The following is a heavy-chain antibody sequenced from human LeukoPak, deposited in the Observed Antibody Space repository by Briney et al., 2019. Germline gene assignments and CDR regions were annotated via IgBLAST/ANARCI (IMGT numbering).Heavy chain of an antibody. Sequence: PGGSLRLSCAASGFTFSSYSMNWVRQAPGKGLEWVSSISSSSSYIYYADSVKGRFTISRDNAKNSLYLQMNSLRAEDTAVYYCARTLRVVTHYDAFDIWGQGTMVTVSS. D-gene: IGHD2-21*02. CDR1: GFTFSSYS. CDR3: ARTLRVVTHYDAFDI. CDR2: ISSSSSYI. J-gene: IGHJ3*02. V-gene: IGHV3-21*01.